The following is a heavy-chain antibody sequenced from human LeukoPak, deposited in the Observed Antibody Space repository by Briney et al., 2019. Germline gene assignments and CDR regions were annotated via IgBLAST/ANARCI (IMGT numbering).Heavy chain of an antibody. D-gene: IGHD3-9*01. CDR3: ARGWEVSRGHYDIFYYYYMDV. Sequence: SETLSLTCSVSGVSISSSNSYWGWIRQPPGKGLEWIGSIYYSGSTYYNPSLKSRVTISVDTSKNQFSLKLSSVTAADTAVYYCARGWEVSRGHYDIFYYYYMDVWGKGTAVTVSS. CDR1: GVSISSSNSY. J-gene: IGHJ6*03. CDR2: IYYSGST. V-gene: IGHV4-39*01.